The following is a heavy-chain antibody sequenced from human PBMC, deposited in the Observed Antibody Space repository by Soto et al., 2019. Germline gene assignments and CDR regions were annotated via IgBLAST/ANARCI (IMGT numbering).Heavy chain of an antibody. CDR1: GLTSSNNA. Sequence: PGGSLRLSCTASGLTSSNNAMHWVRQAPEKGLEWVALISDKGNKKNHADSGKGRFTVSRDNFKNTLYLQMDSLRTEDAAVYYCARARNASDWSNYYSGMDVWGQGTTVTVSS. D-gene: IGHD6-19*01. CDR2: ISDKGNKK. J-gene: IGHJ6*02. V-gene: IGHV3-30*01. CDR3: ARARNASDWSNYYSGMDV.